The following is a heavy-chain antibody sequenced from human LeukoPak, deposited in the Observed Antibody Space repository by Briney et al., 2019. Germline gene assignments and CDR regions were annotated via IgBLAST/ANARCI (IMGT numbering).Heavy chain of an antibody. D-gene: IGHD3-3*01. Sequence: SQTLSLTCTVSGGSISSGGYYWSWIRQPPGKGLEWIGYIYHSGSTYYNPSLKSRVTISVDGSKNQFSLKLSSVTAADTAVYYCARADFWRTFDYWGQGTLVTVSS. CDR1: GGSISSGGYY. V-gene: IGHV4-30-2*01. CDR2: IYHSGST. CDR3: ARADFWRTFDY. J-gene: IGHJ4*02.